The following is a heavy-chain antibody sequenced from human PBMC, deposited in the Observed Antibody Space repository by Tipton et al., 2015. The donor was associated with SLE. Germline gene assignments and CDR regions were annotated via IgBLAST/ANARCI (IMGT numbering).Heavy chain of an antibody. D-gene: IGHD1-26*01. Sequence: TLSLTCAVYGGSFSGYYWSWIRQPPGKGLEWIGEINHSGSTNYNPSLKSRVTISVDTPKNQFSLKLSSVTAAATAVYFCARVSGSYLYYYYNSSMDVSGKGTTVSVSS. V-gene: IGHV4-34*01. CDR3: ARVSGSYLYYYYNSSMDV. J-gene: IGHJ6*03. CDR1: GGSFSGYY. CDR2: INHSGST.